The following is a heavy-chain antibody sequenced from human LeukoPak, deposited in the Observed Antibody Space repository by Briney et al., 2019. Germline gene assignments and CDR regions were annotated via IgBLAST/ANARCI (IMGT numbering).Heavy chain of an antibody. D-gene: IGHD2-2*01. V-gene: IGHV4-39*01. CDR1: GGSISSGSYY. Sequence: SQTLSLTCTVSGGSISSGSYYWGWIRQPPGKGLEWIGSIYYSGSTYYNPSLKSRVTISVDTSKNQFSLKLSSVTAADTAVYYCATRTRDSSSGRLRYFDLWGRGTLVTVSS. J-gene: IGHJ2*01. CDR3: ATRTRDSSSGRLRYFDL. CDR2: IYYSGST.